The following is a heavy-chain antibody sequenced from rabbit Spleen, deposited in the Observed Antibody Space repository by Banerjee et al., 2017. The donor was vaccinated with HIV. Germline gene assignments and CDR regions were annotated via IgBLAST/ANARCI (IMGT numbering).Heavy chain of an antibody. CDR2: IDVVKSGST. J-gene: IGHJ4*01. Sequence: QEQLEESGGDLVKPEGSLTLTCTASGLDFSSSYWICWVRQAPGKGLEWIACIDVVKSGSTYYANWAKGRFTISKPSSITVTLQMTSLTAADTATYFCARDAAGREDFNLWGPGTLVTVS. V-gene: IGHV1S45*01. D-gene: IGHD4-2*01. CDR3: ARDAAGREDFNL. CDR1: GLDFSSSYW.